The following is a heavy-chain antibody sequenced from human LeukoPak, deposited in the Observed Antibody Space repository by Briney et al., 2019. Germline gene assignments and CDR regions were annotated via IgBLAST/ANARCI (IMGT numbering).Heavy chain of an antibody. J-gene: IGHJ4*02. Sequence: PGGSLRLSCAASGFTFSSYAMSWVRQAPGKGLEWVSAISGSGGSTYYEDSVKGRFTISRDNSKNTLYLQMNSLRAEDTAVYYCAKDLGRYGDYDYWGQGTLVTVSS. CDR1: GFTFSSYA. D-gene: IGHD4-17*01. CDR3: AKDLGRYGDYDY. V-gene: IGHV3-23*01. CDR2: ISGSGGST.